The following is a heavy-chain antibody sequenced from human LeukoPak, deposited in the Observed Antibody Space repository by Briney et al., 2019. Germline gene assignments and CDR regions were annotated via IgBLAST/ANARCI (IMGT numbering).Heavy chain of an antibody. CDR2: IYYSGST. D-gene: IGHD2-2*01. Sequence: PSETLSLTCTVSGGSISSYYWSWIRQPPGKGLEWIGYIYYSGSTNYNPSLKSRVTISVDTSKNQFSLKLSSVTAADTVVYYCARDGCSSTSCSHYYYYYMDVWGKGTTVTVSS. V-gene: IGHV4-59*01. J-gene: IGHJ6*03. CDR3: ARDGCSSTSCSHYYYYYMDV. CDR1: GGSISSYY.